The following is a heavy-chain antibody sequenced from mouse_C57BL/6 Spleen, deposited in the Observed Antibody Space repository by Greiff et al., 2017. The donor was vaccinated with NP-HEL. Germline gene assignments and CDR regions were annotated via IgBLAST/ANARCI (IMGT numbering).Heavy chain of an antibody. CDR3: ARFGGNYFDY. J-gene: IGHJ2*01. CDR2: IHPNSGST. D-gene: IGHD3-1*01. CDR1: GYTFTSYW. V-gene: IGHV1-64*01. Sequence: VQLQQSGAELVKPGASVKLSCKASGYTFTSYWMHWVKQRPGQGLEWIGMIHPNSGSTNYNEKFKSKATLTVDKSSSTAYMQLSSLTSEDSAVYYCARFGGNYFDYWGQGTTLTVSS.